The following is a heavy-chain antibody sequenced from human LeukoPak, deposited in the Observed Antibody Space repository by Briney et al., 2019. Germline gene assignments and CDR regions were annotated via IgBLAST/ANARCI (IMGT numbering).Heavy chain of an antibody. V-gene: IGHV3-20*01. J-gene: IGHJ6*03. CDR3: ARDRRYYDSSGYYYYYYMDV. Sequence: PGGSLRLSCAASGFTFDDYGMSWVRQAPGKGLEWVSGINWNGGSTGYADSVKGRFTISRDNAKNSLYLQMNSLRAEDTALYHCARDRRYYDSSGYYYYYYMDVWGKGTTVTVSS. CDR2: INWNGGST. D-gene: IGHD3-22*01. CDR1: GFTFDDYG.